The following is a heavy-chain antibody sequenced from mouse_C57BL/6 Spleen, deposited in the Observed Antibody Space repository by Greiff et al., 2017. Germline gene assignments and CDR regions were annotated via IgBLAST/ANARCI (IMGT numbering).Heavy chain of an antibody. J-gene: IGHJ3*01. CDR2: INYDGSST. D-gene: IGHD1-1*01. V-gene: IGHV5-16*01. CDR1: GFSLSDYY. CDR3: ARGSRGSFAY. Sequence: EVQVVESEGGLVQPGSSLKLSCTVSGFSLSDYYMAWVRQVPEKGLEWVANINYDGSSTYYLDSLKSRFIISRDNAKNILYLQMSSLKSEDTATYYCARGSRGSFAYWGQGTLVTVSA.